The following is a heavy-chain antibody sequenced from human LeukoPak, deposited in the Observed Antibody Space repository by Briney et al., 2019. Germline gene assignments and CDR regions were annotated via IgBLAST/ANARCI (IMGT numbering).Heavy chain of an antibody. CDR1: GDTFNNNA. CDR3: AREPQPSSGWVNYHYSGMDV. CDR2: VIPISGTT. D-gene: IGHD6-19*01. J-gene: IGHJ6*01. Sequence: SVKVSCKASGDTFNNNAFTWVRQAPGQGLEWMGGVIPISGTTKYAQKFQDRVTITADESTDTAYMELTSLTSGDTAVYYCAREPQPSSGWVNYHYSGMDVWGQGTTVTVPS. V-gene: IGHV1-69*13.